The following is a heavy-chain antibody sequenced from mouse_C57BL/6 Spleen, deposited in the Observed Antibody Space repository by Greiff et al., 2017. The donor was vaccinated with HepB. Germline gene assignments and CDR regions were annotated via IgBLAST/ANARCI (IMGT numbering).Heavy chain of an antibody. Sequence: EVQLQESGGDLVKPGGSLKLSCAASGFTFSSYGMSWVRQTPDKRLEWVATISSGGSYTYYPDSVPGRFTISRDNAKNTLYLQMSSLKSEDTAMYYCARKGDYGSNFDSWGQGITLTVSS. CDR2: ISSGGSYT. V-gene: IGHV5-6*01. D-gene: IGHD1-1*01. CDR1: GFTFSSYG. CDR3: ARKGDYGSNFDS. J-gene: IGHJ2*01.